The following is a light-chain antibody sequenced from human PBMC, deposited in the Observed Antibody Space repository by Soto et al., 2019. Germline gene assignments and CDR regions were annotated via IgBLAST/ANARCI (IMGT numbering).Light chain of an antibody. CDR2: DVS. CDR1: SSDVGGYNY. V-gene: IGLV2-14*01. J-gene: IGLJ1*01. CDR3: SSYTSSSPPYV. Sequence: QSALTQPASVSGSPGQSITISCTGTSSDVGGYNYVSWYQQHPGKAPKLMIYDVSNRPSGVSNLFSGSKSGNTASLTISGLQAEDEADYYCSSYTSSSPPYVFGTGTKLTVL.